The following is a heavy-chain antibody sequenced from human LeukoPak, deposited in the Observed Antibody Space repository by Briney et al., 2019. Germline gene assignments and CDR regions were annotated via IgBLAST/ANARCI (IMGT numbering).Heavy chain of an antibody. CDR1: GFAFSSYG. V-gene: IGHV3-30*18. Sequence: GGSLRLSCAASGFAFSSYGMHWVRQAPGKGLEWVAVISNDGSKIYYADSVKGRFTISRDNPKNTLYLQMNSLRTEDTAVYYCAQDRGGEQQLIQGFAYWGQGTLVTVSS. CDR3: AQDRGGEQQLIQGFAY. CDR2: ISNDGSKI. J-gene: IGHJ4*02. D-gene: IGHD6-13*01.